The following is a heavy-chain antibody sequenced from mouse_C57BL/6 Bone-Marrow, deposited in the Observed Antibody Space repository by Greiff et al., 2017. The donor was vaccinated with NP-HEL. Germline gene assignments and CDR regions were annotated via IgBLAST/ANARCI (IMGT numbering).Heavy chain of an antibody. CDR1: GYAFSSYW. D-gene: IGHD1-1*01. J-gene: IGHJ4*01. CDR2: IYPGDGDT. Sequence: QVQLQQSGAYLVKPGASVKISCKASGYAFSSYWMNWVKERPGKGVEWIGQIYPGDGDTKYNGKFKGKATLTADKSSSTAYMQVSSLTSEDSAVYFCARGDYGSSRFGYAMDYWGQGTSVTVSS. V-gene: IGHV1-80*01. CDR3: ARGDYGSSRFGYAMDY.